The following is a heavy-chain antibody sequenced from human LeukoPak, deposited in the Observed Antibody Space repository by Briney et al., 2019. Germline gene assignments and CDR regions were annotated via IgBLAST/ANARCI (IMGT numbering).Heavy chain of an antibody. J-gene: IGHJ4*02. CDR2: ISSSSSYI. CDR1: GFIFSSYS. Sequence: KPGGSLRLSCAASGFIFSSYSMNWVGQAPGKGLEWVSSISSSSSYIYYADSVKGRFTISRDNAKNSLYLQMNSLRAEDTAVYYCARAYYGSGSYYIDCWGQGTLVTVSS. D-gene: IGHD3-10*01. CDR3: ARAYYGSGSYYIDC. V-gene: IGHV3-21*01.